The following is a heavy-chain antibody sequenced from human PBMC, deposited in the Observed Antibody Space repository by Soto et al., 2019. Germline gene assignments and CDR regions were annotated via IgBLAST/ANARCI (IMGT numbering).Heavy chain of an antibody. D-gene: IGHD2-2*01. V-gene: IGHV1-46*03. Sequence: ASVKVSCKASGYTFTSYYMHWVRQAPGQGLEWMGIINPSGGSTSYAQKFQGRVTMTRDTSTSTVYMELSSLRSEDTAVYYCSSGGIFVVVPAANRGAFDIWGQGTMVTVSS. J-gene: IGHJ3*02. CDR3: SSGGIFVVVPAANRGAFDI. CDR2: INPSGGST. CDR1: GYTFTSYY.